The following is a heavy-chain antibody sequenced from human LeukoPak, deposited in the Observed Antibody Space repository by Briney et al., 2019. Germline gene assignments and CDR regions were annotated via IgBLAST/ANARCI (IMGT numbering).Heavy chain of an antibody. V-gene: IGHV3-20*04. D-gene: IGHD5-18*01. J-gene: IGHJ4*02. Sequence: GGSLRLSCAASGFTFDDYGMSWVRQAPGKGLEWVCGINWNAGSTGYADSVKGRFTISRDNAKNSLYLQMNSLRAEDTAVYYCAKDDSGYSYGYGDYWGQGTLVTVSS. CDR2: INWNAGST. CDR3: AKDDSGYSYGYGDY. CDR1: GFTFDDYG.